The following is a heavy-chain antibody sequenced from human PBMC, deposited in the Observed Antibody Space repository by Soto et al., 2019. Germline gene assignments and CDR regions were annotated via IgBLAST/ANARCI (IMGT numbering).Heavy chain of an antibody. CDR1: GFTFSDYY. D-gene: IGHD3-22*01. CDR3: ARLEGNSYDSSGYYYYYYGMDV. Sequence: QVQLVESGGGLVKPGGSLRLSCAASGFTFSDYYMSWIRQAPGKGLEWVSYISSSGSTIYYADSVKGRFTISRDNAKNSLYLQMNSLRVEDTAVYYCARLEGNSYDSSGYYYYYYGMDVWGQGTTVTVSS. V-gene: IGHV3-11*01. CDR2: ISSSGSTI. J-gene: IGHJ6*02.